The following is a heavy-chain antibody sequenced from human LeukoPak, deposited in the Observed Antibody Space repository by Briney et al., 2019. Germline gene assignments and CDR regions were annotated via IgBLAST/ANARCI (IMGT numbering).Heavy chain of an antibody. CDR3: ARGSWDRIVGATTDY. J-gene: IGHJ4*02. D-gene: IGHD1-26*01. Sequence: GASVKVSCKASGGTFSSYAISWVRQAPGQGLEWMGGIIPIFGAANYAQKFQGRVTITADESTSTAYMELSSLRSEDTAVYYCARGSWDRIVGATTDYWGQGTLVTVSS. CDR2: IIPIFGAA. V-gene: IGHV1-69*13. CDR1: GGTFSSYA.